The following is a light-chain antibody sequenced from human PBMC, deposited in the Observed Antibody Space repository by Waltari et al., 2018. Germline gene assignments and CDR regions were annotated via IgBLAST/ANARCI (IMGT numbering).Light chain of an antibody. CDR2: DAS. CDR1: QSVGTY. Sequence: TLAPATLSLSPGETATLSCRASQSVGTYLAWYQQKPGQAPRLLIYDASNRATGIPDRFRGSGSGTDFTLTISSLGPEDFALYYCQQRSSWTPHTFGQGARLEIK. V-gene: IGKV3-11*01. CDR3: QQRSSWTPHT. J-gene: IGKJ2*01.